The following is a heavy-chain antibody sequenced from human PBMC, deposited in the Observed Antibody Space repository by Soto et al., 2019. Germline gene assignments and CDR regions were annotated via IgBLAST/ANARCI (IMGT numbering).Heavy chain of an antibody. CDR1: GFTFSSYG. D-gene: IGHD2-2*01. J-gene: IGHJ1*01. V-gene: IGHV3-33*08. Sequence: SLRLSCAASGFTFSSYGMHWVRQAPGKGLEWVAVIWYDGSNKYYADSVKGRFTISRDNSKNTLYLQMNSLRAEDTAVYYCARNPPGTFSITRRYEVYFQLWGPGTLVTVSS. CDR2: IWYDGSNK. CDR3: ARNPPGTFSITRRYEVYFQL.